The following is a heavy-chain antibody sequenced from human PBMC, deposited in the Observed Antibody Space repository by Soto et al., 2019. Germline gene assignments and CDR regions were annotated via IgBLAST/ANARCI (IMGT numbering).Heavy chain of an antibody. J-gene: IGHJ4*02. Sequence: EVQLLESGGGLVQPGGSLRLSCVASGFTFSTCVMTWVREAPGKGLEWVSVISGSGGSTYYTDSVKGRFTIFRDNSKNTLFLQMTSLRVEDTAVYYCAKGLEITGGSYRYLDHWGQGALVTVSS. V-gene: IGHV3-23*01. CDR2: ISGSGGST. D-gene: IGHD3-16*02. CDR1: GFTFSTCV. CDR3: AKGLEITGGSYRYLDH.